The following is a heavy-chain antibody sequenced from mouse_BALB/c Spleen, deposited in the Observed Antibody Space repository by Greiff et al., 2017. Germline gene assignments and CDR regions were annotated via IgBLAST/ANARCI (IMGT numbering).Heavy chain of an antibody. Sequence: EVQLVESGGGLVQPGGSLRLSCATSGFTFTDYYMSWVRQPPGKALEWLGFIRNKANGYTTEYSASVKGQFTISRDNSQSILYLQMDTLRAEDSATYYCARGDGIRYYAMDYWGQGTSVTVSS. CDR3: ARGDGIRYYAMDY. J-gene: IGHJ4*01. CDR1: GFTFTDYY. CDR2: IRNKANGYTT. D-gene: IGHD2-1*01. V-gene: IGHV7-3*02.